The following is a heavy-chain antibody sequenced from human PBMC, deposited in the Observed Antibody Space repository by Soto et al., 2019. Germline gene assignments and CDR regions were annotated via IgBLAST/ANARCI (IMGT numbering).Heavy chain of an antibody. Sequence: PSETLSLTCAVYGGFVSSGSYYWSWIRQPPGKGLEWIGEMSHSGGTHFNPSLKSRVTISVDTSKNQFSLKLSSVTAADTAVYYGAWSGKLLRGPAYWGQGTLVTVAS. V-gene: IGHV4-61*01. J-gene: IGHJ4*02. CDR2: MSHSGGT. D-gene: IGHD1-26*01. CDR3: AWSGKLLRGPAY. CDR1: GGFVSSGSYY.